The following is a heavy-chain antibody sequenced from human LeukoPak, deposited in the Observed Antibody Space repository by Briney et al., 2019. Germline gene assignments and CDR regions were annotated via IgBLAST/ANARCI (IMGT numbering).Heavy chain of an antibody. J-gene: IGHJ4*02. D-gene: IGHD1-26*01. CDR2: ISGGGGRT. CDR1: GFTFSSYA. V-gene: IGHV3-23*01. Sequence: GGSLRLSCAASGFTFSSYAMSWVRHAPGKGLEWVSAISGGGGRTYYADSVKGRFTISRDNSKNTLYLQMNSLRAEDTAVYYCAKLVGRRGSYYGSYFDYWGQGTLVTVSS. CDR3: AKLVGRRGSYYGSYFDY.